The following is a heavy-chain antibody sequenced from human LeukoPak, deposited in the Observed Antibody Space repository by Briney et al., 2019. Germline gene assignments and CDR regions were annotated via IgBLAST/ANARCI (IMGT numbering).Heavy chain of an antibody. D-gene: IGHD3-9*01. V-gene: IGHV4-4*07. Sequence: SETLSLTCTVSGGSISSYYWSWIRQPAGKGLEWIGRIYTSGSTNYNPSLKSRVTMSVDTSKNQFSLKLSSVTAADTAVYYCAREGLRYFDRSRGSEYFDYWGQGTLVTVSS. CDR2: IYTSGST. CDR1: GGSISSYY. J-gene: IGHJ4*02. CDR3: AREGLRYFDRSRGSEYFDY.